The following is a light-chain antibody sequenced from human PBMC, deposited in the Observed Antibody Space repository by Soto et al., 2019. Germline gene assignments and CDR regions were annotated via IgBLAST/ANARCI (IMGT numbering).Light chain of an antibody. V-gene: IGKV1-39*01. Sequence: DIQMTQSPSSLSASVGDRVTITCRASQSITTYLNWYQQKPGKAPKLLIYAAASLQSGVPSRFSGSGSGTDFTLTIGSLQPEDFATYYCQQGDNTPHTFGQGTNLEIK. CDR3: QQGDNTPHT. CDR1: QSITTY. CDR2: AAA. J-gene: IGKJ2*01.